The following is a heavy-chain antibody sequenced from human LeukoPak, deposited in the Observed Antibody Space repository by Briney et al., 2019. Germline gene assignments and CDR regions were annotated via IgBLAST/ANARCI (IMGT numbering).Heavy chain of an antibody. CDR2: MNPNSGNT. Sequence: ASVKVSCKASGYTITSYDINWVRQATGQGLEWMGWMNPNSGNTGYAQKSQGRVTMTRNTSISTAYMELSSLRSGDTAVYYCARGLGGDSNFDYWGQGTLVTVSS. D-gene: IGHD2-21*01. V-gene: IGHV1-8*01. CDR1: GYTITSYD. CDR3: ARGLGGDSNFDY. J-gene: IGHJ4*02.